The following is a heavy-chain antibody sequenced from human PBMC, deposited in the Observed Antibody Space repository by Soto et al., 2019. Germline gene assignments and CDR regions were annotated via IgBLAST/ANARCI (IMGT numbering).Heavy chain of an antibody. CDR1: GGTFSSYA. D-gene: IGHD3-10*01. J-gene: IGHJ5*02. CDR3: GRVTSMVRGVIDNGFDP. V-gene: IGHV1-69*01. CDR2: IIPMYGPA. Sequence: QVPLVQSGAEVKKPGSSVTVSCKASGGTFSSYAIHWVRQAPGQGLEWMGGIIPMYGPAKYAQRFQGRVTITADESTTTVAMELTRLTSQDTAVYYCGRVTSMVRGVIDNGFDPWGHGPLVTVSS.